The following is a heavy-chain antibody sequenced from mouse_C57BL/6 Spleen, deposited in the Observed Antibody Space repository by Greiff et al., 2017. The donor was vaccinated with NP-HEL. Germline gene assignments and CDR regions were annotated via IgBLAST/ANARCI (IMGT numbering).Heavy chain of an antibody. J-gene: IGHJ3*01. CDR3: ASDYYGSSYSWFAY. Sequence: QVQLQQSGPELVKPGASVKISCKASGYAFSSSWMNWVKQRPGKGLEWIGRIYPGDGDTNYNGKFKGKATLTADKSSRTAYMQLSSLTSEDSAVYFCASDYYGSSYSWFAYWGQGTLVTVSA. CDR1: GYAFSSSW. D-gene: IGHD1-1*01. V-gene: IGHV1-82*01. CDR2: IYPGDGDT.